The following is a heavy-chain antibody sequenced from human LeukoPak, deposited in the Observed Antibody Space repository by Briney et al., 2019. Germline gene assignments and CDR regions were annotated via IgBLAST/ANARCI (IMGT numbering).Heavy chain of an antibody. D-gene: IGHD2-21*02. V-gene: IGHV3-7*01. CDR3: ARDRGYCSFDY. CDR2: IKEDGSGI. Sequence: PGGSLRLSCEASAFTFSSYWMSWVRQAPGKGLEWVANIKEDGSGINYVDSVKGGCTISRDNAKNSLFLQMNILRVEDTAVYYCARDRGYCSFDYWGQGNLVTVSS. CDR1: AFTFSSYW. J-gene: IGHJ4*02.